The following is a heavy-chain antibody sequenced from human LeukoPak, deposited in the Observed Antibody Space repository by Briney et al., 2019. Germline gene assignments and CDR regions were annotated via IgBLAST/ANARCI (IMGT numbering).Heavy chain of an antibody. D-gene: IGHD3-10*01. CDR3: ARSDLASSVRDYFDY. J-gene: IGHJ4*02. CDR1: GYTFTSYG. CDR2: ISAYNGNT. V-gene: IGHV1-18*01. Sequence: ASVKVSCKASGYTFTSYGISWVRQAPGQGLEWMGWISAYNGNTNYAQKLQGRVTMTTDTSTSTAYMELRSLRSDDTAVYYCARSDLASSVRDYFDYWGQGTLVTVSS.